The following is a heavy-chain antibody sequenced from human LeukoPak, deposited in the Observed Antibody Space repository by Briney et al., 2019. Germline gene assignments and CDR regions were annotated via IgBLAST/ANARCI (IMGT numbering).Heavy chain of an antibody. CDR1: GFTVSSNY. D-gene: IGHD3-10*01. CDR3: AKDMGYYGAGNYYHTPFDY. V-gene: IGHV3-53*05. Sequence: GGSLRLSCAASGFTVSSNYMSWVRQAPGKGLEWVSVIYSGGSTYYADSVKGRFTISRDNSKNTLYLQMNSLRPEDTASYYCAKDMGYYGAGNYYHTPFDYWGQGILVIVSS. CDR2: IYSGGST. J-gene: IGHJ4*02.